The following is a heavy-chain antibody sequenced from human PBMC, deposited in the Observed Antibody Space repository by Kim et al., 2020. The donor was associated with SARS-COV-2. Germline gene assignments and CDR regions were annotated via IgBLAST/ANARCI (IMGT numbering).Heavy chain of an antibody. V-gene: IGHV3-33*05. CDR2: ISYDGSNK. CDR1: GFTFSSYG. CDR3: ARGYYYDSSGYYNDAFD. D-gene: IGHD3-22*01. Sequence: GGSPRLSCAASGFTFSSYGMHWVRQAPGKGLEWVAVISYDGSNKYYADSVKGRFTISRDNSKNTLYLQMNSLRAEDTAVYYCARGYYYDSSGYYNDAFD. J-gene: IGHJ3*02.